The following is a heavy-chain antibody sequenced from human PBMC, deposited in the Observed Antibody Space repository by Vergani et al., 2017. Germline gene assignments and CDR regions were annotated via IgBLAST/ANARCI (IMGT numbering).Heavy chain of an antibody. V-gene: IGHV4-61*02. CDR1: GGSISSGSYY. D-gene: IGHD1-26*01. J-gene: IGHJ4*02. CDR2: IYTSGST. Sequence: QVQLQESGPGLVKPSQTLSLTCTVSGGSISSGSYYWSWIRQPAGKGLEWIGRIYTSGSTNYNPSLKSQVTISVDTSKNQFSLKLSSVTAADTAVYYCAREGSYYGKGFDYWGQGTLVTVSS. CDR3: AREGSYYGKGFDY.